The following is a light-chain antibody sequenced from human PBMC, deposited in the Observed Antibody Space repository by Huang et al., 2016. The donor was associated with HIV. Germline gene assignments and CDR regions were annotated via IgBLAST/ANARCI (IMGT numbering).Light chain of an antibody. Sequence: EIVLTQSPATLSLSPGERATLSCRAGQSVSGYLAWYQQKPGQAPRLLIYNTSNRAAGIPARFSGSGSGTEFTLTISSLQSEDFAVYYCQQYNNWPPLLTFGGGTKVEIK. CDR1: QSVSGY. V-gene: IGKV3-11*01. CDR2: NTS. J-gene: IGKJ4*01. CDR3: QQYNNWPPLLT.